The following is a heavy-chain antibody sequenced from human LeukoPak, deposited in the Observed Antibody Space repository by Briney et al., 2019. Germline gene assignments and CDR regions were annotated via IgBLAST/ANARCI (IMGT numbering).Heavy chain of an antibody. CDR3: ARGKAYFDSSGLPLNY. Sequence: GGSLRLSCAASGNYWMHWVRQVPGKGLVWVSHINSDGSWTSYADSVKGRFTISRDNAKNSLSLQMNSLRAEDTAVYYCARGKAYFDSSGLPLNYWGQGTLVTVSS. D-gene: IGHD3-22*01. J-gene: IGHJ4*02. CDR1: GNYW. V-gene: IGHV3-74*01. CDR2: INSDGSWT.